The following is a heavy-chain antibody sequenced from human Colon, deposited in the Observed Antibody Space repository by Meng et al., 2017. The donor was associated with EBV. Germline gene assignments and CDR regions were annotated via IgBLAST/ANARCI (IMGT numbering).Heavy chain of an antibody. J-gene: IGHJ4*02. D-gene: IGHD1-26*01. V-gene: IGHV4-4*02. Sequence: QGQLQGPGAGLGKPSGTLSLTCGVSGVSISSNIRWTWVRQPPGKGLEWIGDIDDSGSTNYNPSLNSRISISLDKSKNHFSLKVNSVTAADTAVYYCARGKQDAWELLAYWGQGALVTVSS. CDR3: ARGKQDAWELLAY. CDR2: IDDSGST. CDR1: GVSISSNIR.